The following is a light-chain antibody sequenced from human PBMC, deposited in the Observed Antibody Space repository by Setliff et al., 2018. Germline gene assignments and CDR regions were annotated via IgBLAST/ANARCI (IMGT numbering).Light chain of an antibody. CDR1: SSDIGDSNY. CDR3: SSCTSISTYV. V-gene: IGLV2-14*01. Sequence: QSVLAQPASVSGSPGQSITISCTGASSDIGDSNYVSWYQQHPGKAPKLMIYEVSNRPSGVSNRFSGSKSGNTASLTISGLQAEDEADYYCSSCTSISTYVFGTGTKVTIL. J-gene: IGLJ1*01. CDR2: EVS.